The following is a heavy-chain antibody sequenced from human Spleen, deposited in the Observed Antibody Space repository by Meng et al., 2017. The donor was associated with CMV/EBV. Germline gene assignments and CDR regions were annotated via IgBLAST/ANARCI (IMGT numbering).Heavy chain of an antibody. CDR1: GGAISSSNL. CDR2: IYHSGST. D-gene: IGHD2-21*02. V-gene: IGHV4-4*02. CDR3: ARIERRRILKYCGSDCSTTDY. Sequence: QVQLQESGPGLVKPSGTLSRTCAVCGGAISSSNLWTWVRQVPGKGLEWIGEIYHSGSTNYNPSLKSRVTISVDKFKNQFPLKLGSVTAADTAVYYCARIERRRILKYCGSDCSTTDYWGQGTLVTVSS. J-gene: IGHJ4*02.